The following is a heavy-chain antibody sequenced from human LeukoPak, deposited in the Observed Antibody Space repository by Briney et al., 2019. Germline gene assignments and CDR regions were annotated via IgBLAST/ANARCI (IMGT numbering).Heavy chain of an antibody. CDR3: AKDTRSSSSYYFDY. J-gene: IGHJ4*02. V-gene: IGHV3-9*01. Sequence: GRSLRLSCAASGFTFDDYAMHWVRQAPGKGQEWVSGISWNSGSIGYADSAKGRFTISRDNAKNSLYLQMNSLRAEDTALYYCAKDTRSSSSYYFDYWGQGTLVTVSS. CDR2: ISWNSGSI. CDR1: GFTFDDYA. D-gene: IGHD6-6*01.